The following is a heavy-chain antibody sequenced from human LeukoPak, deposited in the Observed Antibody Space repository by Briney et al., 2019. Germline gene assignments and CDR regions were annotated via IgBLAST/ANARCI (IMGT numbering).Heavy chain of an antibody. CDR3: AKESIVGAMKGRFDY. CDR2: MSNTGGTI. CDR1: GFTFTDNN. Sequence: GGPPRISCADPGFTFTDNNISWVRQATGKRLQWVSYMSNTGGTIYYADSVKGRFAISRDNSKNTLYLQMNSLRAEDTAVYYCAKESIVGAMKGRFDYWGQGTLVTVSS. V-gene: IGHV3-11*01. J-gene: IGHJ4*02. D-gene: IGHD1-26*01.